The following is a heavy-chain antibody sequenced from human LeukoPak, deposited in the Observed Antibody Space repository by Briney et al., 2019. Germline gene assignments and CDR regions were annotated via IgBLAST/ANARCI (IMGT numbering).Heavy chain of an antibody. CDR2: IYYSGST. Sequence: SETLSLTCTVSGGSISSYYWSWIRQPPGKGPEWIGYIYYSGSTNYNPSLKSRVTTSVDTSKNQFSLKLSSVTAADTAVYYCARAHGFARGWFDPWGQGTLVTVSS. D-gene: IGHD5-24*01. J-gene: IGHJ5*02. CDR3: ARAHGFARGWFDP. V-gene: IGHV4-59*01. CDR1: GGSISSYY.